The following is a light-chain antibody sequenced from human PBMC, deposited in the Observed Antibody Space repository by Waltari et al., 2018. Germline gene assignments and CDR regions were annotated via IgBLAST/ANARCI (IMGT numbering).Light chain of an antibody. CDR3: ATWDDSLSGYV. CDR2: KDS. Sequence: QSVLTQPPSASGTPGQRVTISCSGSSSNIGGNYVFWFHQLPGTAPTVLIYKDSQRPSGVPDRFSGSKSGTSASLAISGLRSEDEADYYCATWDDSLSGYVFGSGTKVTVL. CDR1: SSNIGGNY. V-gene: IGLV1-47*01. J-gene: IGLJ1*01.